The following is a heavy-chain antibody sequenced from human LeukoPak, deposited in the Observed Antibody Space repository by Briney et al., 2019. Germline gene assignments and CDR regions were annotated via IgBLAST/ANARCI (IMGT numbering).Heavy chain of an antibody. CDR1: GFTFTSHG. CDR2: MSGRGDRT. V-gene: IGHV3-23*01. D-gene: IGHD3-16*01. J-gene: IGHJ3*02. CDR3: AKGGVGEVGAFDI. Sequence: GGTLRLSCAASGFTFTSHGMSWVRQAPGKGREWVSAMSGRGDRTYYADSVKGRFSIATDNSKNTLYLQMNSLRAEDTDAYYCAKGGVGEVGAFDIWGQGTMVTVSS.